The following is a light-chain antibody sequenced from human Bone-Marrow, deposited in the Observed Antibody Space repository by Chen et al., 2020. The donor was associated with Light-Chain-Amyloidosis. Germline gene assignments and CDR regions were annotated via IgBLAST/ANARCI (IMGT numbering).Light chain of an antibody. Sequence: SYVLTQPSSVSVAPGQTATIACGGNNIGSTSVPWYQQPPGQAPLLVVYDDSDRPSGIPERLSGSNSGNTATLNISRVEAGDEADDYCQVWDRSRDRPVFGGGTKLTVL. V-gene: IGLV3-21*02. CDR1: NIGSTS. CDR3: QVWDRSRDRPV. CDR2: DDS. J-gene: IGLJ3*02.